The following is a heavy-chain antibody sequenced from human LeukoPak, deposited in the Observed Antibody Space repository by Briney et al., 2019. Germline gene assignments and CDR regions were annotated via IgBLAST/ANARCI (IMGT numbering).Heavy chain of an antibody. D-gene: IGHD3-9*01. V-gene: IGHV3-30*04. CDR3: ARGGNSLYFGEY. CDR1: GFTFSSYA. J-gene: IGHJ4*02. Sequence: GGSLRLSCAASGFTFSSYAMHWVRQAPGKGLEWVAVISYDGSNKYYADSVKGRFTISRDNSKNTLYLQMNSLRAEDTAVYYCARGGNSLYFGEYWGQGTLVTVSS. CDR2: ISYDGSNK.